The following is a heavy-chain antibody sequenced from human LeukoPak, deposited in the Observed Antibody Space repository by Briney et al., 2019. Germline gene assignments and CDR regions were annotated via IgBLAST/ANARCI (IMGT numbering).Heavy chain of an antibody. Sequence: GGSLRLSCAMSGFILNNYGMHCVRQPPGKGLEWVAFTWYDGSSNYYADSVAGRFTISRDNSKKKVFLQMNNVRVEDTAVYYCARDPSDYGDYMFDYWGQGTLVTVSS. CDR2: TWYDGSSN. D-gene: IGHD4-17*01. CDR3: ARDPSDYGDYMFDY. V-gene: IGHV3-33*01. CDR1: GFILNNYG. J-gene: IGHJ4*02.